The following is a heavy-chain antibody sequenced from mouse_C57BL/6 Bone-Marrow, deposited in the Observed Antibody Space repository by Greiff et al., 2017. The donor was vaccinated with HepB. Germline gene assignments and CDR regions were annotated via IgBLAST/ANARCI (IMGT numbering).Heavy chain of an antibody. V-gene: IGHV14-4*01. CDR2: IDPENGDT. CDR1: GFNIKDDY. CDR3: TTRGNWAFDY. Sequence: EVHLVESGAELVRPGASVKLSCTASGFNIKDDYMHWVKQRPEQGLEWIGWIDPENGDTEYASKFQGKATITADTSSNPAYLQLSSLTSEDTAVYYCTTRGNWAFDYWGQGTTLTVSS. J-gene: IGHJ2*01. D-gene: IGHD4-1*01.